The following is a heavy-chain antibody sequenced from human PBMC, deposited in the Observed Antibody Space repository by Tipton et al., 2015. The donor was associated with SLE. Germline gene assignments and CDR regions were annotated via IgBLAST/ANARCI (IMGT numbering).Heavy chain of an antibody. Sequence: SLRLSCAASGFTFSSYSMNWVRQAPGKGLEWVSSISSRSSYIYYADSVKGRFTISRDNAKNSLYLQMNSLRAEDTAVYYCARGTDSSGYPDAFDIWGQGTMVTVSS. CDR2: ISSRSSYI. CDR3: ARGTDSSGYPDAFDI. V-gene: IGHV3-21*01. J-gene: IGHJ3*02. D-gene: IGHD3-22*01. CDR1: GFTFSSYS.